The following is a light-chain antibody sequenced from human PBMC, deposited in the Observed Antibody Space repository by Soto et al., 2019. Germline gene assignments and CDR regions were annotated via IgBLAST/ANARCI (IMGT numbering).Light chain of an antibody. CDR1: DSLLYNNTYNS. J-gene: IGKJ5*01. Sequence: EIVMTQSPLTLPVTPGEPASISCRSIDSLLYNNTYNSLDWYVQKPGQSPQLLIYFGSNRAPGVPDRFSGSGSGTDFTLKINRVEAEDVGTYYCMQALQSLTFGQGTRLEIK. CDR2: FGS. CDR3: MQALQSLT. V-gene: IGKV2-28*01.